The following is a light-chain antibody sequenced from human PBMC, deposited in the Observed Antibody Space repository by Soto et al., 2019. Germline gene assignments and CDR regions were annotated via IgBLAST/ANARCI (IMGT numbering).Light chain of an antibody. CDR1: SSYVGSCKY. Sequence: QSALTQPPSASGSPGQSVTIACTGTSSYVGSCKYVSWYQQHPGKAPKLIIYEVIKRPSGVPDRFSGSKSGNTASLTVSGLQAEDEADYYCSSYADSNNVEVLFGGGTKLTVL. CDR2: EVI. V-gene: IGLV2-8*01. J-gene: IGLJ2*01. CDR3: SSYADSNNVEVL.